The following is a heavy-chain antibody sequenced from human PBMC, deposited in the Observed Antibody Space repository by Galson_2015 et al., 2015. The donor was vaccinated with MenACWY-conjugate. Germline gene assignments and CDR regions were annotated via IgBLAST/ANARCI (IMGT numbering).Heavy chain of an antibody. J-gene: IGHJ4*02. CDR1: GFTFSSYA. CDR2: ISYDGSNK. V-gene: IGHV3-30*04. D-gene: IGHD1-26*01. CDR3: ARDGSGSYFSPLDF. Sequence: SLRLSCAASGFTFSSYAMHWVRQAPGKGLEWVAVISYDGSNKYYADSVKGRFTISRGNSKNTLYLQMNSLRAEDTAVYYCARDGSGSYFSPLDFWGQGTLVTVSS.